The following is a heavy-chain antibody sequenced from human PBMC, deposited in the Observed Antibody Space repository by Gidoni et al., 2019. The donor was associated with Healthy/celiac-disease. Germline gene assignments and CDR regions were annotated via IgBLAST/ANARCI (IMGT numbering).Heavy chain of an antibody. CDR2: IKSKTDGGTT. V-gene: IGHV3-15*01. CDR3: TTDRLYYYDSSGLHDY. CDR1: GFTFSNAW. Sequence: EVQLVESGGGLVKPGGSLRLSCAAAGFTFSNAWMSWVRQAPGKGLEWVGRIKSKTDGGTTDYAAPVKGRFTISRDDSKNTLYLQMNSLKPEDTAVYYCTTDRLYYYDSSGLHDYWGQGTLVTVSS. D-gene: IGHD3-22*01. J-gene: IGHJ4*02.